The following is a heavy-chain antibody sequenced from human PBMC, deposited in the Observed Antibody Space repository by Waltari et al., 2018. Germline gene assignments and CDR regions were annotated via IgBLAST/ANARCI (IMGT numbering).Heavy chain of an antibody. CDR2: IYYSGST. CDR1: GGSISSYY. CDR3: ARRGYSGPGTYYYYMDV. D-gene: IGHD5-12*01. Sequence: QVQLQESGPGLVKPSETLSLTCTVSGGSISSYYWSWIRPPPGKGLEWIGYIYYSGSTNYNPSLKSRVTISVDTSKNQFSLKLSSVTAADTAVYYCARRGYSGPGTYYYYMDVWGKGTTVTVSS. J-gene: IGHJ6*03. V-gene: IGHV4-59*01.